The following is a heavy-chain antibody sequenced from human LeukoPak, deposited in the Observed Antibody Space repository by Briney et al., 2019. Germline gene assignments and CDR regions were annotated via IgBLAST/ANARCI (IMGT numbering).Heavy chain of an antibody. Sequence: PSETLSLTCAVAGVSISSNNWWSCVRQSPGKGLEGIGEVYHIGRTNYNPSLKSRVTISVDKSRNQFSLKLNSVTAADTAVYYCATSILTSFSYGVDPTRAWGQGVLVTVSS. CDR3: ATSILTSFSYGVDPTRA. CDR1: GVSISSNNW. D-gene: IGHD3-9*01. CDR2: VYHIGRT. V-gene: IGHV4-4*02. J-gene: IGHJ5*02.